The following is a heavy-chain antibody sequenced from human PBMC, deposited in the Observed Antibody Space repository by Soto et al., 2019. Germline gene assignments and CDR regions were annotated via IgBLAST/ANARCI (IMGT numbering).Heavy chain of an antibody. J-gene: IGHJ6*02. Sequence: QVQLVESGGGVVQPGRSLRLSCAASGFTFSSYAMHWVRQAPGKGLEWVAVISYDGSNKYYADSVKGRFTISRDNSKNTRYLQKNSLRAEDPAEYYWARDGAAVAGTRRRNCYGMDVWGQGTKVTVS. D-gene: IGHD6-19*01. V-gene: IGHV3-30-3*01. CDR2: ISYDGSNK. CDR1: GFTFSSYA. CDR3: ARDGAAVAGTRRRNCYGMDV.